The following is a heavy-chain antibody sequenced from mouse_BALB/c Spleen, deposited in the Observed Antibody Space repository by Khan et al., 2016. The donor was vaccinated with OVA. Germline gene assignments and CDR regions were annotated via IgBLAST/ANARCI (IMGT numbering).Heavy chain of an antibody. CDR3: ASSRGNYLLDH. Sequence: QIQLVQSGPELKKPGETVKISCKASRYTFTDYGMNWVKQAPGKGLKWMGWINTYTGQPTYADDFKGRFAFSLETSATTVFLQINNLKNEDMATYYCASSRGNYLLDHWGQGSTLTVSS. D-gene: IGHD2-1*01. CDR1: RYTFTDYG. CDR2: INTYTGQP. J-gene: IGHJ2*01. V-gene: IGHV9-1*02.